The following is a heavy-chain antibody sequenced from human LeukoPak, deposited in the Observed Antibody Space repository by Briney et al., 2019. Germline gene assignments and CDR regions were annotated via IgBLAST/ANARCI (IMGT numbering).Heavy chain of an antibody. V-gene: IGHV1-2*02. D-gene: IGHD3-10*01. CDR2: INPNSGGT. CDR3: ARDSGSGTMDYFDY. CDR1: GYTFTGYY. Sequence: GASVKVSCKASGYTFTGYYMHWVRQAPGRGLEWMGWINPNSGGTNYAQKFQGRVTMTRDTSITTAYMELSRLISDDTAVYYCARDSGSGTMDYFDYWGQGTLVTVSS. J-gene: IGHJ4*02.